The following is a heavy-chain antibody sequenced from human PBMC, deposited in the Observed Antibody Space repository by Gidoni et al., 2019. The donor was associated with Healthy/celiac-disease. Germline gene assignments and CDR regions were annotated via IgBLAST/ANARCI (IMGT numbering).Heavy chain of an antibody. D-gene: IGHD2-2*01. V-gene: IGHV3-11*01. CDR1: GFTFSDYY. CDR2: ISSSGSTI. CDR3: ARVGPRRVVVVPAAPFDY. J-gene: IGHJ4*02. Sequence: QVQLVESGGGLVKPGGSLRLSWAASGFTFSDYYMSWIHQAPGEGLEWVSYISSSGSTIYYADSVKGRFTISRDNAKNSLYLQMNSLRAEDTAVYYCARVGPRRVVVVPAAPFDYWGQGTLVTVSS.